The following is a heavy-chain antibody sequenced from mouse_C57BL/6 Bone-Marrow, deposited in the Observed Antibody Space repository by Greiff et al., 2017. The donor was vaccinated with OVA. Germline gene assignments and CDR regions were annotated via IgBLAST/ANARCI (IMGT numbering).Heavy chain of an antibody. CDR1: GFSLTSYG. J-gene: IGHJ4*01. V-gene: IGHV2-4*01. Sequence: QVQLQQSGPGLVQPSQSLSITCTVSGFSLTSYGVHWVRQPPGKGLEWLGVIWSGGSTDYNAAFLSRLSISKDNSKSQVFFKMNSLQADDTAIYYCAKNVPPTVVAHYYAMDYWGQGTSVTVSS. CDR3: AKNVPPTVVAHYYAMDY. CDR2: IWSGGST. D-gene: IGHD1-1*01.